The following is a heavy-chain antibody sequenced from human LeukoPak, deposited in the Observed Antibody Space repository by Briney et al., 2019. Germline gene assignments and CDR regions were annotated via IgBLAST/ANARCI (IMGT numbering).Heavy chain of an antibody. CDR3: ARAYGDYEGWFDP. V-gene: IGHV3-53*01. Sequence: PGGSLRLSCAASGFSVSSDYMSWVRQAPGKGLEWASVIYSGGSTYYADSVKGRFTISRDNSKNTLYLQMNSLRAEDTAVYYCARAYGDYEGWFDPWGQGTLVTVSS. CDR2: IYSGGST. J-gene: IGHJ5*02. CDR1: GFSVSSDY. D-gene: IGHD4-17*01.